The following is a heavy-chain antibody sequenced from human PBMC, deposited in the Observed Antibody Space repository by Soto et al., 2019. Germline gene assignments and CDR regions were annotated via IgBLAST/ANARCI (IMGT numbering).Heavy chain of an antibody. CDR3: ATDDGHYFGSV. CDR2: INPRTGAT. D-gene: IGHD3-3*01. V-gene: IGHV1-2*02. CDR1: GYTITAHF. J-gene: IGHJ1*01. Sequence: QVQLVQSGAEVKKPGSSVKVSCRDSGYTITAHFLHWVRQAPGQGLEWMGWINPRTGATDYGEKFQDRVTMTRDTSVNTAYMQLSGLTSDDTAVYFCATDDGHYFGSVWGQGTLVIVSS.